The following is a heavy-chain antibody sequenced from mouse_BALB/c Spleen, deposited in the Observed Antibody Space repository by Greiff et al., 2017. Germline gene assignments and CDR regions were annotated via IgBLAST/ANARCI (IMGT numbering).Heavy chain of an antibody. CDR3: TRDHYDYSWFAY. CDR2: ISSGGSYT. D-gene: IGHD2-4*01. Sequence: VESGGGLVKPGGSLKLSCAASGFTFSSYTMSWVRQTPEKRLEWVATISSGGSYTYYPDSVKGRFTISRDNAKNTLYLQMSSLKSEDTAMYYCTRDHYDYSWFAYWGQGTLVTVSA. J-gene: IGHJ3*01. V-gene: IGHV5-6-4*01. CDR1: GFTFSSYT.